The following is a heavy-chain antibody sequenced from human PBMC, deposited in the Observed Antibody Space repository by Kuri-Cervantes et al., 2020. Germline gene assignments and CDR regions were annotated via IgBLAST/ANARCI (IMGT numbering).Heavy chain of an antibody. J-gene: IGHJ4*02. V-gene: IGHV4-38-2*02. D-gene: IGHD3-10*01. CDR3: ARDPYVSGNDY. CDR2: IYHSGST. Sequence: GSLRLSCAVSGYSISSGYYWGWIRQPPGKGLEWIGSIYHSGSTNYNPSLKSRVTISVDTSKNQFSLKLSSVTAADTAVYYCARDPYVSGNDYWGQGTLVTVSS. CDR1: GYSISSGYY.